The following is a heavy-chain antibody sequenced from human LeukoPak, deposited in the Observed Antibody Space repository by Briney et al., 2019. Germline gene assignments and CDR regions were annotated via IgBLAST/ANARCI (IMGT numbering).Heavy chain of an antibody. CDR3: ARGGYDFWSGPGLYYMDV. V-gene: IGHV4-39*01. J-gene: IGHJ6*03. CDR2: IYYSGST. Sequence: SETLSLTCTVSGGSISSSSYYWGWIRQPPGKGLEWIGSIYYSGSTYYNPSLKSRVTISVDTSKNQFSLKLSSVTAADTAVYYCARGGYDFWSGPGLYYMDVWGKGTTVTVSS. CDR1: GGSISSSSYY. D-gene: IGHD3-3*01.